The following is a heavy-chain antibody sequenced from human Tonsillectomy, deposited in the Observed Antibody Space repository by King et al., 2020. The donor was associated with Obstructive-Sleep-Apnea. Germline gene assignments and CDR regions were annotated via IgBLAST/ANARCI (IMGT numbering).Heavy chain of an antibody. CDR2: ISSSSSYI. Sequence: VQLVESGGGLVKPGGSLRLSCAASGFNFSTYSMNWVRQAPGKGLAWVSSISSSSSYIYYVDSVKGRFTISSDNAKNSLYLQMKSLRAEDTAVYYCARGDYDVLTGYYNIEPYYYYFGMDVWGQGTTVTVSS. D-gene: IGHD3-9*01. J-gene: IGHJ6*02. V-gene: IGHV3-21*01. CDR3: ARGDYDVLTGYYNIEPYYYYFGMDV. CDR1: GFNFSTYS.